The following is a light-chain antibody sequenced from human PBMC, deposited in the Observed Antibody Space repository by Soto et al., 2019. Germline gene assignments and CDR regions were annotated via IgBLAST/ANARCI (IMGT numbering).Light chain of an antibody. CDR2: EVS. CDR3: CSFTSSSTVV. CDR1: SSDVGSYNY. V-gene: IGLV2-14*01. J-gene: IGLJ3*02. Sequence: QSALTQPASVSGTPGQSITLSCTGTSSDVGSYNYVSWYQQHPGKAPKLLIYEVSNRPSGVSNRFSGSKSGNTASLTISGLQAEDEADYYCCSFTSSSTVVFGGGTKVTVL.